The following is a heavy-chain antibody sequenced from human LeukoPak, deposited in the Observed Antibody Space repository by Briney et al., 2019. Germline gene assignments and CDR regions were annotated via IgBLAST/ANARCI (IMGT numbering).Heavy chain of an antibody. J-gene: IGHJ4*02. D-gene: IGHD3-22*01. CDR1: GFTFSSYG. CDR3: AREIHYDSSDYFDY. Sequence: GGSLRPSRAASGFTFSSYGMHWVRQAPGKGLEWVAVIWYDGSNKYYADSVKGRFTISRDNSKNTLYLQMNSLRAEDTAVYYCAREIHYDSSDYFDYWGQGTLVTVSS. CDR2: IWYDGSNK. V-gene: IGHV3-33*01.